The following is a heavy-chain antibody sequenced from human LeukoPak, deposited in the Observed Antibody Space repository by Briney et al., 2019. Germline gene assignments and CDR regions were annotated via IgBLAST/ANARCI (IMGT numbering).Heavy chain of an antibody. CDR1: GYTFTTYD. D-gene: IGHD2-8*01. CDR3: ARVVFKGGHDY. CDR2: INPNSGGT. Sequence: ASVKVSCKASGYTFTTYDINWVRQATGQGLEWMGWINPNSGGTNYAQKFQGRVTMTRDTSISTAYMELSRLRSDDTAVYYCARVVFKGGHDYWGQGTLVTVSS. J-gene: IGHJ4*02. V-gene: IGHV1-2*02.